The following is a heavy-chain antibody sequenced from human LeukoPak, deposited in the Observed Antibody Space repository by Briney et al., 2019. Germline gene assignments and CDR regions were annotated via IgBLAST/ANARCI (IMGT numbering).Heavy chain of an antibody. D-gene: IGHD3-3*01. J-gene: IGHJ4*02. V-gene: IGHV1-69*02. CDR2: IIPILGIA. CDR3: AGGRFLEEKDRYYFDY. CDR1: GGTFCSYT. Sequence: SVKVSCKASGGTFCSYTISWVRQAPGQGLEWMGRIIPILGIANYAQKFQGRVTITADKSTSTAYMELSSLRSEDTAVYYCAGGRFLEEKDRYYFDYWGQGTLVTVSS.